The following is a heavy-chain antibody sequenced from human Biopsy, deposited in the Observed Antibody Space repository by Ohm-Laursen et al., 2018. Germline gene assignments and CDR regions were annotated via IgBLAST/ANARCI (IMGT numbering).Heavy chain of an antibody. J-gene: IGHJ4*02. CDR3: AKDRFPYTSGYSSVFEY. Sequence: SLRLSCAASGFTFSSYGIHWVRQAPGKGLEWVSLISNDGDIKYSADSMEGRFTISRDNSRNTLFLQMNSLKAEDTAVNYCAKDRFPYTSGYSSVFEYWGQGTLVTVSS. D-gene: IGHD3-22*01. CDR1: GFTFSSYG. V-gene: IGHV3-30*02. CDR2: ISNDGDIK.